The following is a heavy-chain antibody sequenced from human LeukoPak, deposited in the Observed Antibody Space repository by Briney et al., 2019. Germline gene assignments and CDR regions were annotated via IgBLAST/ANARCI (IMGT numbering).Heavy chain of an antibody. J-gene: IGHJ5*02. CDR2: IYYSGST. D-gene: IGHD3-10*01. Sequence: SDTLSLTCAVSGYSISSSNWWGWIRQPPGKGLEWIGYIYYSGSTYYNPSLKSRVTISVDTSKNQFSLKLSSMTAADTAVYYCARSPRFEAPTVYMVRGVITQFDPWGQGTLVTVSS. CDR1: GYSISSSNW. V-gene: IGHV4-28*01. CDR3: ARSPRFEAPTVYMVRGVITQFDP.